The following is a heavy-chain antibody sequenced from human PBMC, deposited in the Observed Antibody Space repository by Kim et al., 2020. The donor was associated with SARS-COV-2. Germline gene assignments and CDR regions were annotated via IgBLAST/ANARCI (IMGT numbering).Heavy chain of an antibody. D-gene: IGHD5-12*01. V-gene: IGHV4-4*07. J-gene: IGHJ4*02. CDR1: GDSISGYY. Sequence: SETLSLTCTVSGDSISGYYYSWIRQPAGKSLEWIGRISASGTTNYNPSLKSLVIMSVDTSKNQFSLKVSSVTAADTAVYYCARHLRANSGYGLIDYWGQGTLVTVSS. CDR3: ARHLRANSGYGLIDY. CDR2: ISASGTT.